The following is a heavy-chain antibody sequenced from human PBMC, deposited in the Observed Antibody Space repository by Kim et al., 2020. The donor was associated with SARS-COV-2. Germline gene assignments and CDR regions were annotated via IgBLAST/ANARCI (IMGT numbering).Heavy chain of an antibody. CDR1: GGSFSGYY. J-gene: IGHJ5*02. CDR2: INHSGST. Sequence: SETLSLTCAVYGGSFSGYYWSWIRQPPGKGLEWIGEINHSGSTNYNPSLKSRVTISVDTSKNQFSLKLSSVTAADTAVYYCARAGYSSGWYGDKNWFDPWGQGTLATVSS. V-gene: IGHV4-34*01. D-gene: IGHD6-19*01. CDR3: ARAGYSSGWYGDKNWFDP.